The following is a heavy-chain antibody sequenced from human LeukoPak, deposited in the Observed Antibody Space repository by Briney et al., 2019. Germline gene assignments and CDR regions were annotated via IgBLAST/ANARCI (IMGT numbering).Heavy chain of an antibody. D-gene: IGHD2-2*02. V-gene: IGHV3-23*01. CDR2: ISGSGGST. J-gene: IGHJ5*02. CDR3: AKDPVVPAAIRGPXFDP. Sequence: GGSLRLSCAASGFTFSSYAMSWVRQAPGKGLEWVSAISGSGGSTYYADSVKGRFTISRDNSKNTLYLQMNSLRAEDTAVYYCAKDPVVPAAIRGPXFDPWGQGTLVTVSS. CDR1: GFTFSSYA.